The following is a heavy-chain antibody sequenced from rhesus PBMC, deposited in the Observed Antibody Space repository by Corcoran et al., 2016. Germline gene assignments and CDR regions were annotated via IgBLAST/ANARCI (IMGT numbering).Heavy chain of an antibody. Sequence: EVQLVESGGGWAKPGGSLRLSCAASGFTFSSYAMHWVRKAPGKGLEWVSAISSGGSPYYADSVKGRFTISRDNSKNTLSLQMHSLRAEDTAVYYCAKGYSGGWSGFDYWGQGVLVTVSS. J-gene: IGHJ4*01. V-gene: IGHV3-103*01. CDR3: AKGYSGGWSGFDY. CDR1: GFTFSSYA. D-gene: IGHD6-37*01. CDR2: ISSGGSP.